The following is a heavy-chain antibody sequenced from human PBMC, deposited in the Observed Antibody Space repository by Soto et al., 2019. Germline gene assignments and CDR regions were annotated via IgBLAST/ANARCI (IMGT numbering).Heavy chain of an antibody. Sequence: GKGLEWVSAISGSGGSTYYAESVKGRFTNSRDNSKNSLYLQINSLRAEDKAVFFRAEDGIRYSVPVSAFRLNRSSDL. J-gene: IGHJ2*01. V-gene: IGHV3-23*01. D-gene: IGHD2-21*01. CDR3: AEDGIRYSVPVSAFRLNRSSDL. CDR2: ISGSGGST.